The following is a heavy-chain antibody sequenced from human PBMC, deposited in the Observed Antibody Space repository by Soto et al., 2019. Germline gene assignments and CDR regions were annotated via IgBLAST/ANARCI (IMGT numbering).Heavy chain of an antibody. V-gene: IGHV4-4*07. J-gene: IGHJ3*02. D-gene: IGHD2-8*01. CDR3: AKSDIVLMVYADDAFDI. Sequence: LSLTCTVSGGSISSYYWSWIRQPAGKGLEWIGRIYTSGSTNYNPSLKSRVTMSVDTSKNQFSLKLSSVTAADTAVYYCAKSDIVLMVYADDAFDIWGQGTMVTVSS. CDR1: GGSISSYY. CDR2: IYTSGST.